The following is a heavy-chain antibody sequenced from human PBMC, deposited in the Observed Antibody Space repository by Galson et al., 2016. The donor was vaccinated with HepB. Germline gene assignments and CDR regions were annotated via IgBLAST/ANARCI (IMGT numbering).Heavy chain of an antibody. Sequence: SLRLSCAASGFTFSRYSAHWVRQAPGKGLEWVSVISQDGSNKFYADSVMGRFTISRDNSKNTLYLEMNSLIPEDTAVYYCARGAYLWFHNKGEYYFDYWGQGTLVTVSS. D-gene: IGHD3-10*01. CDR1: GFTFSRYS. CDR2: ISQDGSNK. V-gene: IGHV3-30*04. J-gene: IGHJ4*02. CDR3: ARGAYLWFHNKGEYYFDY.